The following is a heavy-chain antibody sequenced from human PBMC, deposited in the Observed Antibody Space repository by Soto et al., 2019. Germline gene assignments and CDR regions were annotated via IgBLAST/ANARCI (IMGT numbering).Heavy chain of an antibody. Sequence: SEILSLTCAVSGGSISSSNWWSWVRQPPGKGLEWIGEIYHSGSTNYNPSLKSRVTISVDKSKNQFSLKLSSVTAADTAVYYCARALGESAAGTLWWFDPWGQGTLVTVS. CDR3: ARALGESAAGTLWWFDP. D-gene: IGHD6-13*01. CDR1: GGSISSSNW. V-gene: IGHV4-4*02. CDR2: IYHSGST. J-gene: IGHJ5*02.